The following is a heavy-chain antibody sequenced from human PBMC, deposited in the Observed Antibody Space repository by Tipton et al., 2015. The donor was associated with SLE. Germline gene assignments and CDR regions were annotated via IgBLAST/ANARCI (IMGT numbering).Heavy chain of an antibody. V-gene: IGHV4-59*12. J-gene: IGHJ5*02. CDR2: IYHSGGT. CDR1: GGSINRNY. CDR3: ARDDSGGWYGWLDP. D-gene: IGHD6-19*01. Sequence: TLSLTCTVSGGSINRNYWSWIRQPPGKGLEWIGYIYHSGGTYYNPSLKSRVTISVDRSKNQFSLKLTSVTAADTAVYYCARDDSGGWYGWLDPWGQGTLVTVSS.